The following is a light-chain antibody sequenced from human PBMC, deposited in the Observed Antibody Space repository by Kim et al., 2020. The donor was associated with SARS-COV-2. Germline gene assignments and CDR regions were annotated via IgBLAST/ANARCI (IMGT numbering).Light chain of an antibody. Sequence: DIQMTQSPSTLSASVGDRVTITCRASQSISRWLAWYLQKPGKAPKLLIYDASSLESGVPSRFSGSGSGTEFTLTISSLQPDDIATYYCQQYNSYRTFGQGTKVDIK. CDR2: DAS. CDR1: QSISRW. V-gene: IGKV1-5*01. CDR3: QQYNSYRT. J-gene: IGKJ1*01.